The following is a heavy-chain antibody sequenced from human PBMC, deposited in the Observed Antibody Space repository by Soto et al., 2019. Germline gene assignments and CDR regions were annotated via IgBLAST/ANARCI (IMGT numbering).Heavy chain of an antibody. D-gene: IGHD5-18*01. CDR2: ISSYNGNT. J-gene: IGHJ6*02. CDR1: GYTFTAYG. V-gene: IGHV1-18*01. Sequence: QAQLVQSGPEVKKPGASVKVSCKASGYTFTAYGISWVRQAPGQGLEWMGWISSYNGNTDNAQKFQGSVTMTTDSSTSTAYMELTSLRSDDTAVYYCEGATGIQLWLGARYFGLDVWGQGTRVTVSS. CDR3: EGATGIQLWLGARYFGLDV.